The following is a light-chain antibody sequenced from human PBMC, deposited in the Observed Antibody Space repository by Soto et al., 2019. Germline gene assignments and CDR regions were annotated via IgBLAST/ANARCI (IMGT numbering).Light chain of an antibody. J-gene: IGLJ1*01. V-gene: IGLV2-14*01. CDR3: SSYTSSSTSWYV. CDR1: SSDVGGYNY. Sequence: QSALTQPASVSGSPGQSITISCTGTSSDVGGYNYVSWYQQHPGKAPKLMIYEVSNRPSGVSNRFSGSKSGNTASLTISGLQAEDEADYYGSSYTSSSTSWYVFGTGTKLTVL. CDR2: EVS.